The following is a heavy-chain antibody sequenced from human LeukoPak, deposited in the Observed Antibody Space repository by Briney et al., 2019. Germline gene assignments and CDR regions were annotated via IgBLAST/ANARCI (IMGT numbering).Heavy chain of an antibody. V-gene: IGHV4-34*01. CDR3: ARRGGYSSSRPRYFDY. CDR2: INHSGST. Sequence: SXXLSLTCAVYGGSFSGYYWSWIRQPPGKGLEWIGEINHSGSTNYNPSLKRRVTISVDKSKNEFSLKLSSVTAADTAVYYCARRGGYSSSRPRYFDYWGQGTLVTVSS. J-gene: IGHJ4*02. CDR1: GGSFSGYY. D-gene: IGHD6-13*01.